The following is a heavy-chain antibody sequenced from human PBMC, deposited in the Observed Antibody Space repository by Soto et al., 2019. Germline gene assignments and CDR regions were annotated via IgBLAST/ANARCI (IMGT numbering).Heavy chain of an antibody. J-gene: IGHJ5*02. Sequence: PTLVNPTETLTLTCTVSVFSLSSAGVGVSWIRQPPGKALEWLAHVFSTEEKSDGTSLTNRLTISKDTSRSQVVLTLTNLGPADTATYYCARAFTGYCSGGSCPWFDPWGPGTLVTVSS. CDR3: ARAFTGYCSGGSCPWFDP. CDR2: VFSTEEK. D-gene: IGHD2-15*01. V-gene: IGHV2-26*02. CDR1: VFSLSSAGVG.